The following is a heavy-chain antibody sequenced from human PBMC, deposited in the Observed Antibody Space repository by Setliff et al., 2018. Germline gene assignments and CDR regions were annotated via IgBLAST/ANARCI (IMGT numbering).Heavy chain of an antibody. CDR3: ARSPFPVDTVMVTGVLFDF. V-gene: IGHV1-8*03. CDR2: MNPNSGNT. Sequence: ASVKVSCKASGYTFTSYDINWVRQATGQGLEWMGWMNPNSGNTGYAQKFQGRVTITRNTSISTAYMELSSLRSEDTAVYYCARSPFPVDTVMVTGVLFDFRGQGTLVTVSS. D-gene: IGHD5-18*01. CDR1: GYTFTSYD. J-gene: IGHJ4*02.